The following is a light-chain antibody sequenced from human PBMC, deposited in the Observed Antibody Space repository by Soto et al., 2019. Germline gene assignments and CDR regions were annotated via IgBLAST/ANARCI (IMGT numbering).Light chain of an antibody. Sequence: EIVLTQSPGTLSLSPGERATLSCRASQSVSSNYLAWYQQKPGQAPRLLIHGASSRATGIPDRFSGSGSGTDFTLTISRLEPEDFAVYYCQQRSDSITFGQGTRLEIK. CDR1: QSVSSNY. V-gene: IGKV3D-20*02. CDR2: GAS. CDR3: QQRSDSIT. J-gene: IGKJ5*01.